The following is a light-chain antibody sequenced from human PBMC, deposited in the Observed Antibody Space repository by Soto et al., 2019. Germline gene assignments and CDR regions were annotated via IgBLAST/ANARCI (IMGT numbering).Light chain of an antibody. V-gene: IGKV3-20*01. J-gene: IGKJ2*01. Sequence: EVVLTQSPGTLSLSPGERPTLSSRASQIVTNKYLAWYQQKPGQAPRLLIFGFSDRATGIPDRFSGSGSGTDFTLTISRLEPEDFAVYYCQQYGSSPPYTFGQGTKLEI. CDR2: GFS. CDR1: QIVTNKY. CDR3: QQYGSSPPYT.